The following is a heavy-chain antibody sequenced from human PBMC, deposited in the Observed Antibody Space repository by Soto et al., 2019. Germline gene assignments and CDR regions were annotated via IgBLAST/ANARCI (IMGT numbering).Heavy chain of an antibody. V-gene: IGHV3-7*01. CDR2: IKQDGSEK. J-gene: IGHJ3*02. CDR3: ARDVSPGSSSLYLDAFDI. Sequence: PGGSLRLSCAASGFTFSSYWMSWVRQAPGKGLEWVANIKQDGSEKYYVDSVKGRFTISRDNAKNSLYLQMNSLRAEDTAVYYCARDVSPGSSSLYLDAFDIWGQGTMVTVSS. CDR1: GFTFSSYW. D-gene: IGHD6-13*01.